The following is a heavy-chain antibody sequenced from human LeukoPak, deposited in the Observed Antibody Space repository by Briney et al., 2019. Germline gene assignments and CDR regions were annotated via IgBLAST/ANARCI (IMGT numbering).Heavy chain of an antibody. Sequence: ASVKVSCKASGYTFTSYGISWVRQAPGQGLEWMGWISAYNGNTNYAQKFQGRVTITRDTSASTAYMELSSLRSEDTAVYYCARALGYYGDYGNWFDPWGQGTLVTVSS. CDR1: GYTFTSYG. V-gene: IGHV1-18*01. J-gene: IGHJ5*02. D-gene: IGHD4-17*01. CDR3: ARALGYYGDYGNWFDP. CDR2: ISAYNGNT.